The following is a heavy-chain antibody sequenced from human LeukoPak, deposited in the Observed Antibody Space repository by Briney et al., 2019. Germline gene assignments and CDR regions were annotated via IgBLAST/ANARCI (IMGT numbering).Heavy chain of an antibody. CDR3: ARRGWSYNYYYMDV. CDR1: GGSFSGYY. Sequence: SETLSLTCAVYGGSFSGYYWSWIRQPPGKGLEWIGEINHSGSTNYNPSLKSRVTISVDTSKNQFSLKLSSVTAADTAVYYCARRGWSYNYYYMDVWGKGTTVTVSS. CDR2: INHSGST. J-gene: IGHJ6*03. D-gene: IGHD6-19*01. V-gene: IGHV4-34*01.